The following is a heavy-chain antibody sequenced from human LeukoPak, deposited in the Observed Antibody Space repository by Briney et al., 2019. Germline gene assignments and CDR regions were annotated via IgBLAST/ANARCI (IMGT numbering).Heavy chain of an antibody. CDR3: ARPGIGRAFDI. J-gene: IGHJ3*02. CDR2: IYHSGSA. V-gene: IGHV4-4*02. CDR1: VGSIISPNW. Sequence: PSETLSLTCAVSVGSIISPNWWSWVRQPPGKGLEWIGEIYHSGSANYNPSLKSRVTLSVDRSKKQFSLNLTSVTAADTAIYSSARPGIGRAFDIWGQGTMVTV. D-gene: IGHD1-1*01.